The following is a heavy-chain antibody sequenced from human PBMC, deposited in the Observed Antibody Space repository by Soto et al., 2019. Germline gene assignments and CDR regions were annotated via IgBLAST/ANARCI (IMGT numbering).Heavy chain of an antibody. CDR2: IFYSGPT. V-gene: IGHV4-31*03. CDR3: ARAYYDTSGYSLDP. CDR1: GDSITSGVHY. J-gene: IGHJ5*02. Sequence: PSETLSLTCTVSGDSITSGVHYWIWIRQLPGKGLEWIGYIFYSGPTYYNPSLKSRVAISVDTSKNQFSLKLSSVTAADTAVYYCARAYYDTSGYSLDPWGQGILVT. D-gene: IGHD3-22*01.